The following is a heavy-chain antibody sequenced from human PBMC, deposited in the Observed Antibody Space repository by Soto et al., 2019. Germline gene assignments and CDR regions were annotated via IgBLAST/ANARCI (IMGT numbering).Heavy chain of an antibody. Sequence: SETLSLTCTVSGGSISSGGYYWSWIRQHAGKGLEWLGYIYYSGSTYYNPSLKSRATISVDTSKNQFSLNLSSVTAADPAVYYCARGPIIVDAGTGAFETWGQWTMVTVS. V-gene: IGHV4-31*03. CDR2: IYYSGST. J-gene: IGHJ3*02. CDR3: ARGPIIVDAGTGAFET. D-gene: IGHD2-2*01. CDR1: GGSISSGGYY.